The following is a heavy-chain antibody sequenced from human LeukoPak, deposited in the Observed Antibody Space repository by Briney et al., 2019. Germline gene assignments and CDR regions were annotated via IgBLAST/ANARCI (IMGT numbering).Heavy chain of an antibody. CDR1: GGSISSGDYY. CDR2: IYYSGST. V-gene: IGHV4-30-4*01. CDR3: ARSYVDIVATIGLGY. D-gene: IGHD5-12*01. J-gene: IGHJ4*02. Sequence: SQTLSLTCTVSGGSISSGDYYWSWIRQPPGKGLEWIAYIYYSGSTYYNPSLKSRVTISVDTSKNQFSLKLSSVTAADTAVYHCARSYVDIVATIGLGYWGQGTLVTVSS.